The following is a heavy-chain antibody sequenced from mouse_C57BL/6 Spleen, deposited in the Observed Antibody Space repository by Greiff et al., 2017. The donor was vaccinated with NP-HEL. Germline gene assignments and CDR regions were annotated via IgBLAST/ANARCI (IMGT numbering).Heavy chain of an antibody. Sequence: EVKLMESGPELVKPGASVKISCKASGYSFTDYNMNWVKQSNGKSLEWIGVINPNYGTTSYNQKFKGKATLTVDQSSSTAYMQLNSLTSEDSAVYYCAREGYYEGWFAYWGQGTLVTVSA. J-gene: IGHJ3*01. CDR1: GYSFTDYN. CDR2: INPNYGTT. V-gene: IGHV1-39*01. CDR3: AREGYYEGWFAY. D-gene: IGHD2-3*01.